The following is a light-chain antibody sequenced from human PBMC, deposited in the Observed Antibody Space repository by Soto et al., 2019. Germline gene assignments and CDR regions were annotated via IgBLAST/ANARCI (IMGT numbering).Light chain of an antibody. CDR2: WAS. J-gene: IGKJ5*01. Sequence: THSSYALSDVLFPRVTITCTSRQSVSYGSNNKNSLAWYQQKPGQPPKLLICWASTREFGVPDRFSGSGSGTHFTLTISSLQAEDVAVYCCQQDYSNTIKFGQGTRLEIK. V-gene: IGKV4-1*01. CDR1: QSVSYGSNNKNS. CDR3: QQDYSNTIK.